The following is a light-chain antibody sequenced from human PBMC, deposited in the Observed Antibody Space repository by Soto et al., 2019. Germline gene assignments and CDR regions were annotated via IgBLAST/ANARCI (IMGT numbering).Light chain of an antibody. CDR3: QQYKDYWT. CDR1: QTISTW. V-gene: IGKV1-5*03. CDR2: ETS. Sequence: DIQMTQSPSTLSASVGYRFTITCRASQTISTWLAWYQHKPGKAPKLLIYETSSLEDGVPSRFTGSGSGTEFSLTITSLQPEDFASYYCQQYKDYWTFGQGTTGDIK. J-gene: IGKJ1*01.